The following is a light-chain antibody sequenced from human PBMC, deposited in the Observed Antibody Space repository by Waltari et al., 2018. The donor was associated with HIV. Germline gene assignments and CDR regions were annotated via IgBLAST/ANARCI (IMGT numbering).Light chain of an antibody. CDR3: SAYTFSNIPL. V-gene: IGLV2-14*03. CDR1: SVDIGTFAY. CDR2: DVS. J-gene: IGLJ3*02. Sequence: QSALSQPASVSGSPGQPLTISFFGTSVDIGTFAYVSWYQQYAGKAPRLLIYDVSVRSSGVSDRFSGSKSGDTASLTISGLHIEDEADYYCSAYTFSNIPLFGGGTKLTVL.